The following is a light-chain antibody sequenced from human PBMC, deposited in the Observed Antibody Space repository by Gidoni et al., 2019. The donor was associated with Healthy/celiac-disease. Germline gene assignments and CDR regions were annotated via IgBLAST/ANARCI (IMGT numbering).Light chain of an antibody. J-gene: IGKJ2*01. CDR2: AAS. V-gene: IGKV1-8*01. Sequence: AIRMTQSPSSFSASTGDRVTITCRASQGISSYLAWYQQKPGKAPKLLIYAASTLQSGVTSRFSGSGSGTDFTLTISCLQSEDFATYYCQQYYSYPYTFXXXTKLEIK. CDR3: QQYYSYPYT. CDR1: QGISSY.